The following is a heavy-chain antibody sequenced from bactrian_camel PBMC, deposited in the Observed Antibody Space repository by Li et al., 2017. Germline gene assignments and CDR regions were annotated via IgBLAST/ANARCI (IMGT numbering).Heavy chain of an antibody. CDR2: IDSDTTT. D-gene: IGHD1*01. V-gene: IGHV3S53*01. Sequence: HVQLVESGGGSVQAGGSLRLSCVVFKYPHSQFCMGRFRQAPGKEREGVASIDSDTTTRYAPAVNGRFTISADGDRHTVYLQMNNLKPEDTATYYCGERICSQGLNSYLRPLRQSGGQGTQVTVS. CDR1: KYPHSQFC. J-gene: IGHJ4*01.